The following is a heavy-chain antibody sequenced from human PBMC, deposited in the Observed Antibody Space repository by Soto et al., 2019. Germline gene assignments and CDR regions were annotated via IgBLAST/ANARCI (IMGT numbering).Heavy chain of an antibody. CDR1: GDSYSISTYS. V-gene: IGHV4-30-2*01. D-gene: IGHD6-19*01. CDR2: IYQSGVT. Sequence: SETLSLTCNMSGDSYSISTYSWSWIRQPPGKALQWIGFIYQSGVTSYSPSLASRVSISLDRSNNQCSLKLKSVTAADTAVYFCAGMPYTSGLRFDPWGPGTLVTVSS. CDR3: AGMPYTSGLRFDP. J-gene: IGHJ5*02.